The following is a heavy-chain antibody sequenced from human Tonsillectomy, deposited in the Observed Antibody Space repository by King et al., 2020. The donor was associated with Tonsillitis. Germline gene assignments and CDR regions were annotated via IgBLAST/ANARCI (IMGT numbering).Heavy chain of an antibody. J-gene: IGHJ6*03. D-gene: IGHD4-11*01. CDR2: ISASGGST. V-gene: IGHV3-23*04. CDR1: GFSFSNYA. Sequence: VQLVESGGGLVQPGGSLRLSCAASGFSFSNYAMNWVRQAPGKGLEWVSGISASGGSTYYADSVKGRFTISRDNSKHTLYLQMNSLRAEDTAVYDCAKAAYTYYYYYMAVWGTGTTVTVSS. CDR3: AKAAYTYYYYYMAV.